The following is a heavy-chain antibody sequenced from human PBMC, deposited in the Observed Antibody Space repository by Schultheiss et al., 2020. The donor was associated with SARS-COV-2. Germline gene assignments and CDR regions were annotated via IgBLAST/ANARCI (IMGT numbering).Heavy chain of an antibody. J-gene: IGHJ4*02. CDR1: GGTFNSYA. CDR3: ARGAGGGYDLEL. Sequence: SVKVSCKASGGTFNSYAFNWVRQAPGQGLEWMGRIIPVFRRTNYAQTFRGRVTITADESTSTAYMELSSLTSEDTAIYYCARGAGGGYDLELWGQGTLVTVSS. CDR2: IIPVFRRT. V-gene: IGHV1-69*13. D-gene: IGHD5-12*01.